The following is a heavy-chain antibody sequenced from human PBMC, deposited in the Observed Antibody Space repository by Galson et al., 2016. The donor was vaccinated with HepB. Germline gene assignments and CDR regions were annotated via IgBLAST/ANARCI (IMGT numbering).Heavy chain of an antibody. D-gene: IGHD3-3*01. J-gene: IGHJ3*02. CDR1: GFTFTSSA. Sequence: SVKVSCKASGFTFTSSAVQWVRQARGQRLEWIGWIVVGSGSTNYAQKFQERVTITRDMSTRTAYMELSSLRSEDTGVYYCAAEGEYYFWRGAFDIWGQGTKFTFSS. CDR3: AAEGEYYFWRGAFDI. V-gene: IGHV1-58*01. CDR2: IVVGSGST.